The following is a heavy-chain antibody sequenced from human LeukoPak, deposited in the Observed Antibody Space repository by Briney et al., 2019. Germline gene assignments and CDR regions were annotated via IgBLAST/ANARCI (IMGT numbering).Heavy chain of an antibody. CDR2: INHSGST. CDR1: GGSFSGYY. Sequence: SETLSLTCAVYGGSFSGYYWSWIRQPPGKGLEWIGEINHSGSTNNNPSLKSRVTISLDTSKNQFSLKLSSVTAADTAVYYCARLKGGERRMYYYYMDVWGKGTTVTISS. D-gene: IGHD1-1*01. CDR3: ARLKGGERRMYYYYMDV. J-gene: IGHJ6*03. V-gene: IGHV4-34*01.